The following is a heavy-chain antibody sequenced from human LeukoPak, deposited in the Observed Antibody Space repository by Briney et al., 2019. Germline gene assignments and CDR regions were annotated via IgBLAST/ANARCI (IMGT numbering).Heavy chain of an antibody. V-gene: IGHV3-21*01. J-gene: IGHJ3*02. CDR2: ISSSSSYI. CDR3: ARAARIDAFDI. D-gene: IGHD6-6*01. Sequence: GGSLRLSCAASGFTFSSYSMNWVRQAPGKGLEWVSSISSSSSYIYYADSVKGRFTISRDNAKNSLYLQMNSLRAEDTAVYYCARAARIDAFDIWGQGTMVTVSS. CDR1: GFTFSSYS.